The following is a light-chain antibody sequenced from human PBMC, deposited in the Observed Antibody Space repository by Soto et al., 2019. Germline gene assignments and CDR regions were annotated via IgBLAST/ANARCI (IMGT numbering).Light chain of an antibody. CDR1: SRDVGGYPY. CDR2: GLT. J-gene: IGLJ1*01. V-gene: IGLV2-14*01. Sequence: QSALTQPASVSGSPGESITISCTGTSRDVGGYPYVSWYQQYPGKAPKLMIYGLTHRPSGVSPRFSGSKSGITASLAISGLQAEYEADYFSCSFTGGITTNVFITGTKVTVL. CDR3: CSFTGGITTNV.